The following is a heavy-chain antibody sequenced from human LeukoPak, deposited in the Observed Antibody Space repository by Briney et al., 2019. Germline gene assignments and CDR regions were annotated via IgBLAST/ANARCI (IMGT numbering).Heavy chain of an antibody. CDR2: INPSGGST. D-gene: IGHD4-17*01. CDR1: GYTFTDYH. J-gene: IGHJ4*02. Sequence: ASMKVSCKASGYTFTDYHMHWVRQAPGQGLEWMGIINPSGGSTTYAEKFQGRVTMTRDTSISTAYMELSRLRSDDTAVYYCARVVIHEDYGDFLDYWGQGTLVTVSS. CDR3: ARVVIHEDYGDFLDY. V-gene: IGHV1-46*01.